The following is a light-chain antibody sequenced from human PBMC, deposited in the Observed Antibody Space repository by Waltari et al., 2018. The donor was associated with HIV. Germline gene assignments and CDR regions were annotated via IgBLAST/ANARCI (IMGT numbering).Light chain of an antibody. CDR3: QQYNKWPPVT. Sequence: EIVMTQSPATLSVSPGERATLSCRASQSVRDNLAWYQQKPGQAPRLLIYGASTRAFGIPVRFSGSGSGTEFTLTISSLQSEDFAVYYCQQYNKWPPVTFGGGTKVEIK. V-gene: IGKV3-15*01. J-gene: IGKJ4*01. CDR1: QSVRDN. CDR2: GAS.